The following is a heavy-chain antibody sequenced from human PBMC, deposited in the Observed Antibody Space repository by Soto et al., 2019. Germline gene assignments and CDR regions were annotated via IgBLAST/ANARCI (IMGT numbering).Heavy chain of an antibody. CDR3: ARDTGPLTLIRGVIITDWFHP. J-gene: IGHJ5*02. CDR2: IIPIFGTA. D-gene: IGHD3-10*01. V-gene: IGHV1-69*13. CDR1: GGTFSSYA. Sequence: AASVKVSCKASGGTFSSYAISWAPQAPGQGLAWMGGIIPIFGTANYAQKFHGRVTTTADESMSTAYMGLSSLRSAYTAVYYCARDTGPLTLIRGVIITDWFHPGGRGTLVTVSS.